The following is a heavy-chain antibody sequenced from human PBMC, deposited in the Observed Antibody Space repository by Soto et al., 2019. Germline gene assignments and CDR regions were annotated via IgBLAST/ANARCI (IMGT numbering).Heavy chain of an antibody. Sequence: ASVKVSCKASGGTFSSYAISWVRQAPGQGLEWMGGIIPILGIANYAQKFQGRVTITADKSTSTAYMELSSLRSEDTAVYYCARGYSSSSSTLYYYYDGMDVWGQGTTVTVSS. CDR1: GGTFSSYA. V-gene: IGHV1-69*10. CDR3: ARGYSSSSSTLYYYYDGMDV. D-gene: IGHD6-6*01. CDR2: IIPILGIA. J-gene: IGHJ6*02.